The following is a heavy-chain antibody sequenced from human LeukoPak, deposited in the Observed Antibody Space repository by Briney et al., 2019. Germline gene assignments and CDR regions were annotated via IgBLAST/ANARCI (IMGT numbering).Heavy chain of an antibody. V-gene: IGHV1-18*01. Sequence: ASVKVSCKASGYTFTSYGISWVRQAPGQGLEWMGWISAYNGSTNYAQKLQGRVTMTTDASTSTAYMELRSLRSDDTAVYYCARDLTSITMVRGVIQGIDYWGQGTLVTVSS. CDR1: GYTFTSYG. CDR2: ISAYNGST. CDR3: ARDLTSITMVRGVIQGIDY. J-gene: IGHJ4*02. D-gene: IGHD3-10*01.